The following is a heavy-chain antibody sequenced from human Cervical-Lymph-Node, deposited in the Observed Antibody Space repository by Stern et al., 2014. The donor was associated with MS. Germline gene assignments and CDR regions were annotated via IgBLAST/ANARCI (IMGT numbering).Heavy chain of an antibody. V-gene: IGHV5-10-1*01. CDR1: GYSFTGYW. CDR3: ARLGAVAGFARVPWFDP. J-gene: IGHJ5*02. D-gene: IGHD6-19*01. Sequence: EVQLVESGAEVKQPGESLTISCKASGYSFTGYWITWVRQMPGKGLEWMGRIDPSDSYSDYSPSFQGHVIMSTDKSINTAYLQWLSLKASDTAIYYCARLGAVAGFARVPWFDPWGQGTLVIVSS. CDR2: IDPSDSYS.